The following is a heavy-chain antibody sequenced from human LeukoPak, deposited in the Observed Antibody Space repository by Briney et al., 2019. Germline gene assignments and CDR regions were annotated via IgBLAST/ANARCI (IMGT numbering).Heavy chain of an antibody. CDR2: SKTKTDGGTT. CDR1: GFRFSNAW. V-gene: IGHV3-15*01. D-gene: IGHD3-9*01. Sequence: GGSLKLSCAASGFRFSNAWMSWVRQAPGKGLEWVGRSKTKTDGGTTDYAVPVKGRFTISRDDSQNPLFLQMNSLKTEDTAVYFCATSSHYWLAPQPFDYWGQGTLITVSS. CDR3: ATSSHYWLAPQPFDY. J-gene: IGHJ4*02.